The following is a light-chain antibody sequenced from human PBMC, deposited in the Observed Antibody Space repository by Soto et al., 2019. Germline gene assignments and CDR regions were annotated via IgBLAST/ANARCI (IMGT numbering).Light chain of an antibody. CDR3: QQYDTTPRT. V-gene: IGKV4-1*01. CDR2: WAS. Sequence: IVMTQSPDSLAVSLGERATINFKSSQSVLYSSNNKNYLAWYQQKPRQPPRLLISWASTRGYGVPDRFSGGGSGTDFTLTISTLQAEDVAIYYCQQYDTTPRTFGQGTKVEIK. CDR1: QSVLYSSNNKNY. J-gene: IGKJ1*01.